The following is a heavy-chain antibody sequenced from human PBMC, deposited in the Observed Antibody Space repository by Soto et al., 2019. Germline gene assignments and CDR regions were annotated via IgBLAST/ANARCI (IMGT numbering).Heavy chain of an antibody. Sequence: EVQVVESGGGLVQPGGSLRLSCTGSGFTFSDYWMSWARQAPGKGLEWVANIKYDGSEEYYVDSVGGRFTISRDNAMNSLHLQMNSLRADDTAVYYCARFASGKSASTWGQGTLVTVSS. CDR3: ARFASGKSAST. CDR1: GFTFSDYW. J-gene: IGHJ5*02. CDR2: IKYDGSEE. D-gene: IGHD5-12*01. V-gene: IGHV3-7*05.